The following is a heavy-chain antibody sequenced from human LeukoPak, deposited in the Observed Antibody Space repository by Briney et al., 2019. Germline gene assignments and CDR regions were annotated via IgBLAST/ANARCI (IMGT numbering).Heavy chain of an antibody. CDR3: VREVGRPKTFYFDS. CDR2: ISETI. D-gene: IGHD3-16*01. J-gene: IGHJ4*02. V-gene: IGHV3-48*04. Sequence: QPGGSLRLSCIASGFVFSRENMKWVRQAPGKGLEWVAHISETIYYADSVQGRFTISRDNAKNSLYLQMSNLRVDDTAMYYCVREVGRPKTFYFDSWGRGTPVTVSS. CDR1: GFVFSREN.